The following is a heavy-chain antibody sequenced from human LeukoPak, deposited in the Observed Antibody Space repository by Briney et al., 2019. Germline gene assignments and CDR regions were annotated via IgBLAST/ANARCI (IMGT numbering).Heavy chain of an antibody. CDR2: IKQDGGEK. CDR1: GFTFSSYW. CDR3: ARAGGGYQCYFDY. V-gene: IGHV3-7*01. Sequence: GGSLRLFCAASGFTFSSYWMTWVRQAPGKGLEWVANIKQDGGEKYSRDNAKNSLYLQMNSLRAEDTAVYYCARAGGGYQCYFDYWGQGTLVTVSS. D-gene: IGHD3-22*01. J-gene: IGHJ4*02.